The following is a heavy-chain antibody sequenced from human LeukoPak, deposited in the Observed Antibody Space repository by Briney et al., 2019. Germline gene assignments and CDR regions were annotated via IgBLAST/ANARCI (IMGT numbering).Heavy chain of an antibody. CDR1: GFTVSSSY. CDR2: IYSDGST. J-gene: IGHJ4*02. Sequence: GGSLRLSCAVSGFTVSSSYMSWVRQAPEGKGLEWVSVIYSDGSTYYADSVKGRFTISRDNSKNMLYLQMNSLRAEDTALYYCTREAGAADYWGQGTLVTVSS. D-gene: IGHD1-26*01. V-gene: IGHV3-66*01. CDR3: TREAGAADY.